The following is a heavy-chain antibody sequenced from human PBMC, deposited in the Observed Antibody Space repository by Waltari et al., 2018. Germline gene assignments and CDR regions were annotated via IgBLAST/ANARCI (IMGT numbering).Heavy chain of an antibody. CDR2: ISPDGREK. CDR3: SRSLDD. CDR1: VFTFSNSW. Sequence: EVQLVESGGDLVQPGGSLRLSCAASVFTFSNSWMDWVRQAPGKGLEWVANISPDGREKDYVDSVEGRFTISRDNAKNSLYLQMNSLRADDTAVYYCSRSLDDWGQGSTVTVSS. J-gene: IGHJ6*02. V-gene: IGHV3-7*01.